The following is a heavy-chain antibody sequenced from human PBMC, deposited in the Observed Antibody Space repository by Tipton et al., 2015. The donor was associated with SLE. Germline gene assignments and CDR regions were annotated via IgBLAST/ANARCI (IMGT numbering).Heavy chain of an antibody. J-gene: IGHJ4*02. Sequence: TLSLTCTVSGGSISSYYWSWIRQPPGKGLEWIGSIYHSGSTYYNPSLKSRVTISVDTSKNQFSLKLSSVTAADTAVYYCARSASGDHFDYWGQGTLVTVSS. V-gene: IGHV4-59*08. CDR1: GGSISSYY. CDR2: IYHSGST. D-gene: IGHD1-1*01. CDR3: ARSASGDHFDY.